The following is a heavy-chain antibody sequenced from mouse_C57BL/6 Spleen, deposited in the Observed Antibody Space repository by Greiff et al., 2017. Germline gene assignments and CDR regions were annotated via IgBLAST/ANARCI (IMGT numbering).Heavy chain of an antibody. V-gene: IGHV5-15*01. CDR1: GFTFSDYG. CDR2: ISNLAYSP. Sequence: EVQLVESGGGLVQPGGSLKLSCAASGFTFSDYGMAWVRQAPRKGPEWVAFISNLAYSPYYADTVTGRFTISRENAKNTPYLEMSSLRSEDTAMYYCARHDDGYAFAYWGQGTLVTVSA. J-gene: IGHJ3*01. CDR3: ARHDDGYAFAY. D-gene: IGHD2-3*01.